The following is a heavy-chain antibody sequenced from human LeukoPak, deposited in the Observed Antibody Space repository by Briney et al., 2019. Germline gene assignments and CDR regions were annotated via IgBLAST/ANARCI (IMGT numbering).Heavy chain of an antibody. CDR3: ARGVGYCSGGSCYRWFDP. V-gene: IGHV1-8*01. D-gene: IGHD2-15*01. Sequence: GSVKVSCKASGYTFTSYDINWVRQATGQGLEWMGWMNPNSGNTGYAQKFQGRVTMTRNTSISTAYMELSSLRSEDTDVYHCARGVGYCSGGSCYRWFDPWGQGTLVTVSS. CDR1: GYTFTSYD. J-gene: IGHJ5*02. CDR2: MNPNSGNT.